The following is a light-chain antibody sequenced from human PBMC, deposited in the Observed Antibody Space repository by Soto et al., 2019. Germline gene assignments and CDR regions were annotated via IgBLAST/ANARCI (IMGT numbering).Light chain of an antibody. Sequence: QSVLTQPASVPGSPGQSITISCTGTSSDVGGYNYVSWYQHHPGKAPKLMIYDVSNRPSGVSNRFSGSKSGNTASLTISGLQAEDEADYYCTSHSSSSTLYVFGTGTKLTVL. CDR2: DVS. J-gene: IGLJ1*01. V-gene: IGLV2-14*03. CDR1: SSDVGGYNY. CDR3: TSHSSSSTLYV.